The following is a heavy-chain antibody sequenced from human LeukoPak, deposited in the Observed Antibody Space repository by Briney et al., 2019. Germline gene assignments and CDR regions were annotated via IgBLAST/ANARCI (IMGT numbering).Heavy chain of an antibody. CDR2: ISYDGSNK. V-gene: IGHV3-30-3*01. CDR3: AREAGYSSGWFSRVTDY. CDR1: GFTFSSYA. D-gene: IGHD6-19*01. J-gene: IGHJ4*02. Sequence: PGGSLRLSCAASGFTFSSYAMHWGRQAPGKGLEWVAVISYDGSNKYYADSVKGRFTISRDNSKNTLYLQMNSLRAEDTAVYYCAREAGYSSGWFSRVTDYWGQGTLVTVSS.